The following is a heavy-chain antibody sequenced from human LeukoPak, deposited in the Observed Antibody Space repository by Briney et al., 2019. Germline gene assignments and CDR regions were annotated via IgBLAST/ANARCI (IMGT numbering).Heavy chain of an antibody. D-gene: IGHD2-8*02. J-gene: IGHJ4*02. CDR3: ARTGGTIDY. V-gene: IGHV4-30-4*01. CDR2: IYYSGST. Sequence: PSETLSLTCTVSGGSISSGDYYWSWIRQPPGEGLEWIGYIYYSGSTYYNPSLKSRVTISVDTSKNQFSLKLNSVTAADTAVYYCARTGGTIDYWGQGTLVTVSS. CDR1: GGSISSGDYY.